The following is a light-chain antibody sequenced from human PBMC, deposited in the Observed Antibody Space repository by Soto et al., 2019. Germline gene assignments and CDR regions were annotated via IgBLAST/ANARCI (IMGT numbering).Light chain of an antibody. Sequence: EIVLTQSPATLSLSPGERATLSCRASQSVSSYLAWYQQKPGQAPRLLIYDASNRATGIPARFSGSGSGTDFPLTISSLEPEDFAVYYRQQRSNWPRTFGQGTKVEIK. J-gene: IGKJ1*01. CDR3: QQRSNWPRT. CDR2: DAS. V-gene: IGKV3-11*01. CDR1: QSVSSY.